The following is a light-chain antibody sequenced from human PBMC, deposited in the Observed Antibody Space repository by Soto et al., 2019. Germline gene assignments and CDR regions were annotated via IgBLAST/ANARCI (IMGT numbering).Light chain of an antibody. V-gene: IGKV1-27*01. CDR3: QKSNSAPVP. J-gene: IGKJ2*01. CDR2: AAS. CDR1: QSISNY. Sequence: DIQLTQSPSALSASVGDRVTITCRASQSISNYVAWYQQKPGKAPKLLIYAASTLQSGVPSRFSGSGSGTDFTLTIASLQPEDVATYYCQKSNSAPVPFGQGTKLEI.